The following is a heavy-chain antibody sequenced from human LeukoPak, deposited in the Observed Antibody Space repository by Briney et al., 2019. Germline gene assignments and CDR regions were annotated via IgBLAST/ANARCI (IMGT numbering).Heavy chain of an antibody. D-gene: IGHD3-16*01. CDR1: GGSISSYY. J-gene: IGHJ5*02. Sequence: SETLSLTCTVSGGSISSYYWSWIRQPPGKGLEWIGYIYYSGSTNYNPSLKSRVTISVDTSKNQFSLKLNSVTAADMAFYYCVRDRGLGRGFDPWGQGTMVTVSS. V-gene: IGHV4-59*12. CDR3: VRDRGLGRGFDP. CDR2: IYYSGST.